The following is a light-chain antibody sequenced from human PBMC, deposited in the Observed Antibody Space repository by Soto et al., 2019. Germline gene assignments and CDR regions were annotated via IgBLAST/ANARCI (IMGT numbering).Light chain of an antibody. CDR3: QHYNSYSEA. V-gene: IGKV1-9*01. CDR2: ASS. CDR1: QGIGTY. J-gene: IGKJ1*01. Sequence: IQLTQSPSSLSASVGDRVTVTCRASQGIGTYLVWYQQKSGKAPTVLIYASSTLQTGVPSRFSGSGSGTDFSLTISSLQPDDFATYYCQHYNSYSEAFGQGTKVDIK.